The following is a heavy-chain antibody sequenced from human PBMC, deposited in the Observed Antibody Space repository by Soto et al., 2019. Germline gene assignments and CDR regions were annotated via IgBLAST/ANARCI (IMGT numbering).Heavy chain of an antibody. Sequence: PGGSLRLSCVTSGVTFSRNTMNWVRQAPGKGLEWVASITSSGSYVYYADSVKGRFSASRDNAKNSLSLQMDSLRPDDTAIYFCVKDDRIEVLDVWGQGTTVTVS. V-gene: IGHV3-21*01. CDR2: ITSSGSYV. CDR1: GVTFSRNT. J-gene: IGHJ6*02. CDR3: VKDDRIEVLDV. D-gene: IGHD2-2*01.